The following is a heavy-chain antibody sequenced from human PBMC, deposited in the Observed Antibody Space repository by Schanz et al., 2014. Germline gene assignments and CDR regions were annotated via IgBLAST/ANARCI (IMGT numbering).Heavy chain of an antibody. CDR3: AVLGGFGELPLDY. J-gene: IGHJ4*02. CDR1: GFTFSIYA. V-gene: IGHV3-23*04. Sequence: EVQLVESGGGLVQPGGSLRLSCAASGFTFSIYAMSWVRQAPGKGLEWVSAIGGSGGSTYYADSVKGRFTISRDNSKNTLYLQMNSLRAEDTAVYYCAVLGGFGELPLDYRGQGTLVTVSS. CDR2: IGGSGGST. D-gene: IGHD3-10*01.